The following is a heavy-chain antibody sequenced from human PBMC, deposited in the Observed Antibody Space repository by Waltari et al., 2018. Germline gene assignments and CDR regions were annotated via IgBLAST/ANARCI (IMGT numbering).Heavy chain of an antibody. CDR1: GFTFSSYA. CDR2: IYSGGST. Sequence: EVQLLESGGGLVQPGGSLRLSCAASGFTFSSYALSWVRQAPGKGLEWVSVIYSGGSTYYADSVKGRFTISRDNSKNTLYLQMNSLRAEDTAVYYCAKVFERLVRELDYWGQGTLVTVSS. V-gene: IGHV3-23*03. CDR3: AKVFERLVRELDY. D-gene: IGHD6-19*01. J-gene: IGHJ4*02.